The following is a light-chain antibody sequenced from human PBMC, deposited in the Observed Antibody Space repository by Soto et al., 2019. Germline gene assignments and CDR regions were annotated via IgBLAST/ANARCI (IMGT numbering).Light chain of an antibody. Sequence: QSALTQPASVSGSPGQSITISCTGSSSDVGGYNFVSWYQHHPGKAPKLILYEVTTRPSGVSSRFSGSKSGNTASLTISGLQADDEANYYCSSYTSSNTPDVFGTGTMVTVL. J-gene: IGLJ1*01. V-gene: IGLV2-14*01. CDR2: EVT. CDR1: SSDVGGYNF. CDR3: SSYTSSNTPDV.